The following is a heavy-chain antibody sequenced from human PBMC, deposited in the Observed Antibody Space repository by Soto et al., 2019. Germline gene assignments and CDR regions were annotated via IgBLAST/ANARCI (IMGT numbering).Heavy chain of an antibody. V-gene: IGHV1-69*13. CDR3: ARTLEWSGYYTSFWFDP. Sequence: SVKVSCKASGGTFSSYAISWVRQAPGQGLEWMGGIIPIFGTANYAQKFQGRVTITADASTSTAYMELSSLRSEDTAVYYCARTLEWSGYYTSFWFDPWGQGTLVTVSS. D-gene: IGHD3-3*01. CDR1: GGTFSSYA. J-gene: IGHJ5*02. CDR2: IIPIFGTA.